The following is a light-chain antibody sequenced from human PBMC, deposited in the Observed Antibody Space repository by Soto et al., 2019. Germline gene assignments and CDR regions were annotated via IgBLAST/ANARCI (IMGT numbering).Light chain of an antibody. Sequence: ILMTQSPDSRAVSLGDRGTIKCSSSQIILKSSIKKNSLAWYQQKPGQSPQLLIYEVSTRVSGVPDRFSGSGSGTDFTLEISRVETDDVGIYYCMQSTQLPPTFGQGTRLEIK. CDR3: MQSTQLPPT. J-gene: IGKJ5*01. CDR2: EVS. CDR1: QIILKSSIKKNS. V-gene: IGKV4-1*01.